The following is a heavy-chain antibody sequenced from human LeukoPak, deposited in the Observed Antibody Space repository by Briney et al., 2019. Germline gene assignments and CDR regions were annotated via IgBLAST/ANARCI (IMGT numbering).Heavy chain of an antibody. CDR3: ASGYSSSRVNWFDP. CDR1: EFTFSDYS. CDR2: ISSSSRYI. J-gene: IGHJ5*02. V-gene: IGHV3-21*01. Sequence: GGSLRLSCAASEFTFSDYSMNWVRQAPGKGLEWVASISSSSRYIYYADSVKGRFTISRDNAKNSLYLQMNSLRAEDTAVYYCASGYSSSRVNWFDPWGQGTLVTVSS. D-gene: IGHD6-13*01.